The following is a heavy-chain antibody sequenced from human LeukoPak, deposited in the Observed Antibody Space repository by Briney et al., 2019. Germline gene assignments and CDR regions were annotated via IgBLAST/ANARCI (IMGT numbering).Heavy chain of an antibody. CDR3: AKDRVITIFGVVIHGRFFDY. Sequence: GGSLRLSCAASGFSFSTSWMNWVRQAPGQGLEWVANINPDGSRGCYVDSVRGRFTISRDNAKNTLYLQMNSLRAEDTAVYYCAKDRVITIFGVVIHGRFFDYWGQGTLVTVSS. V-gene: IGHV3-7*03. D-gene: IGHD3-3*01. CDR1: GFSFSTSW. J-gene: IGHJ4*02. CDR2: INPDGSRG.